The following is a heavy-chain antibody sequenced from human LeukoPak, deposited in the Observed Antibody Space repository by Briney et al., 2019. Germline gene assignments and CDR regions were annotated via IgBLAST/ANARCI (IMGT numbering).Heavy chain of an antibody. D-gene: IGHD3-10*01. J-gene: IGHJ5*02. Sequence: SETLSLTCAVYGGSFSGYYWSWIRQPPGKGLEWIGEINHSGSTNYNPSLKSRVTISVDTSKNQFSLKLSSVTAADTAVYYCARDWPPPLRAAPRFGWFDPWGQGTLVTVSS. V-gene: IGHV4-34*01. CDR3: ARDWPPPLRAAPRFGWFDP. CDR1: GGSFSGYY. CDR2: INHSGST.